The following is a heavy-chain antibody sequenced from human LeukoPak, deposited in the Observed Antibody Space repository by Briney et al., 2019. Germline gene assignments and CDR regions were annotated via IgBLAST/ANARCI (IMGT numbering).Heavy chain of an antibody. CDR2: ISYDGSNK. CDR1: GFTFSSYG. CDR3: AKDDYDILTGYYFDY. D-gene: IGHD3-9*01. V-gene: IGHV3-30*18. J-gene: IGHJ4*02. Sequence: QPGRSLRLSCAASGFTFSSYGMRWVRQAPGKGLEWVAVISYDGSNKYYADSVKGRFTISRDNSKNTLYLQMNSLRAEDTAVYYCAKDDYDILTGYYFDYWGQGTLVTVSS.